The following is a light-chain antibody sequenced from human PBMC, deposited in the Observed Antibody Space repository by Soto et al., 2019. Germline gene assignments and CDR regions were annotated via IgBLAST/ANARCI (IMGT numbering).Light chain of an antibody. CDR1: QGIRNN. CDR2: AAS. V-gene: IGKV1-17*01. J-gene: IGKJ1*01. Sequence: DIQMTQSPSSLSASVGDRVTITCRASQGIRNNLSWYQQKPGKAPKRLFYAASTLQSGVPSRFSGSGATTEFPLTISRLQPEDFATYYCLQHNSYPRTFGQGTKVEIK. CDR3: LQHNSYPRT.